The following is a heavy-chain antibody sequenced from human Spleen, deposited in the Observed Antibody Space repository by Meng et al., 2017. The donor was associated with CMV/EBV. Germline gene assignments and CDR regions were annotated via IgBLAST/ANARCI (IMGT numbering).Heavy chain of an antibody. Sequence: GESLKISCKGTGYSFTSYWIGWVRQMPGKGLEWMGIIYPADSETTYSPSFQGLVTISADKSISTAYLEWNSLKASDTAIYYCARDEGTGADVWGQGTTVTVSS. D-gene: IGHD3/OR15-3a*01. CDR3: ARDEGTGADV. CDR2: IYPADSET. CDR1: GYSFTSYW. V-gene: IGHV5-51*01. J-gene: IGHJ6*02.